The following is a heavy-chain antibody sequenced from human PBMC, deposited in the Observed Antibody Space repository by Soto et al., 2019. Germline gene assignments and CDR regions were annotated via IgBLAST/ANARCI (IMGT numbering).Heavy chain of an antibody. V-gene: IGHV1-2*02. J-gene: IGHJ3*02. CDR3: ARERLSGSSERGYDYVWGSYRFNDAFDI. CDR2: INPNSGGT. D-gene: IGHD3-16*02. CDR1: GYTFTGYY. Sequence: ASVKVSCKASGYTFTGYYMHWVRQAPGQGLEWMGWINPNSGGTNYAQKFQGRVTRTRDTSISTAYMELSRLRSDDTAVYYCARERLSGSSERGYDYVWGSYRFNDAFDIWGQGTMVTVSS.